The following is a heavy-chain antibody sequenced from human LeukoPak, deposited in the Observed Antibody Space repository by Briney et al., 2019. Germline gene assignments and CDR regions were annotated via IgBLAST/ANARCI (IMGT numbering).Heavy chain of an antibody. Sequence: SVKVSCKASGGTFSSYAISWVRQAPGQGLEWMGRIIPILGIANYAQKFQGRVTITADKSTSTAYMELSSLRSEDTAVYYCARDQTGDPFGYWGQGTLVTVSS. CDR3: ARDQTGDPFGY. V-gene: IGHV1-69*04. CDR1: GGTFSSYA. CDR2: IIPILGIA. D-gene: IGHD7-27*01. J-gene: IGHJ4*02.